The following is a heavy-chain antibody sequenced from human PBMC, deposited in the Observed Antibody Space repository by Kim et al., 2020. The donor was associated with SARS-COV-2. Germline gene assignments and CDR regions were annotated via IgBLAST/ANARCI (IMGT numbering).Heavy chain of an antibody. V-gene: IGHV3-9*01. D-gene: IGHD2-15*01. J-gene: IGHJ3*02. CDR3: AKDMERWWLTDAFDI. CDR1: GFTFDDYA. CDR2: ISWNSGSI. Sequence: GGSLRLSCAASGFTFDDYAMHWVRQAPGKGLEWVSGISWNSGSIGYADSVKGRFTISRDNAKNSLYLQMNSLRAEDTALYYCAKDMERWWLTDAFDIWGQGTMVTVSS.